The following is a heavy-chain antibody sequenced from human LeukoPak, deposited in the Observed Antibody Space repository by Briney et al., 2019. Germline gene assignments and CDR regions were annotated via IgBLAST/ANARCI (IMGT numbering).Heavy chain of an antibody. CDR1: GFAFDTYW. Sequence: GGSLRLSCAASGFAFDTYWMHWVRQAPGKGLVWVSRIHRDGNNINYADFVQGRFTVSRDNAKNTLYLQMHSLRVEDTAMYFCARGLRDRYGMDVWGQGTTVTVSS. J-gene: IGHJ6*02. V-gene: IGHV3-74*01. CDR2: IHRDGNNI. CDR3: ARGLRDRYGMDV.